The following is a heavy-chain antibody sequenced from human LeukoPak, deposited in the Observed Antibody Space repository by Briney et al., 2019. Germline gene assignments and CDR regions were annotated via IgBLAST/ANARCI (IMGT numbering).Heavy chain of an antibody. CDR1: GYTFTSYG. Sequence: ASVKVSCKASGYTFTSYGINWVRQAPGQGLEWTGWISPYNGYIKYAQKFQGGVSMTTDTSTSTAYMVLRSLRSDDTAVYYCARDVQLVAFDIWGQGTMVTVSS. J-gene: IGHJ3*02. CDR3: ARDVQLVAFDI. V-gene: IGHV1-18*01. CDR2: ISPYNGYI.